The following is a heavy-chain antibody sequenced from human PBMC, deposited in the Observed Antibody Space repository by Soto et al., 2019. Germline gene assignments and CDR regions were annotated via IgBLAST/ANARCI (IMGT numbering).Heavy chain of an antibody. D-gene: IGHD3-22*01. V-gene: IGHV3-30-3*01. CDR3: ARAEITMIVVAPDY. CDR1: GFTFSSYA. CDR2: ISYDGSNK. Sequence: GGSLRLSCAASGFTFSSYAMHWVRQAPGKGLEWVAVISYDGSNKYYADSVKGRFTISRDNSKNTLDLQMNSLRAEDTAVYYCARAEITMIVVAPDYWGQGTLVTVSS. J-gene: IGHJ4*02.